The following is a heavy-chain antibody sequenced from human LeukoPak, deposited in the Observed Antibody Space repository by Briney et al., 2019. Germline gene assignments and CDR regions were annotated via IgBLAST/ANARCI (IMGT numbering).Heavy chain of an antibody. CDR1: GFTVSSSY. CDR2: IYSDGST. D-gene: IGHD1-26*01. CDR3: TREAGATDA. Sequence: PGGSLRLSCAVSGFTVSSSYMSWVRQAPEGKGLEWVSVIYSDGSTYYPDSVKGRFTISRDNSKNMLYLQMNSLRAEDTGLYYCTREAGATDAWGQGGLVTVS. J-gene: IGHJ4*02. V-gene: IGHV3-66*01.